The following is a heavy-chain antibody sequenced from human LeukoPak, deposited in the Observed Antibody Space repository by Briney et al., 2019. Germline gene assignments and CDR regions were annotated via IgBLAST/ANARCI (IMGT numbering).Heavy chain of an antibody. V-gene: IGHV3-53*01. D-gene: IGHD3-22*01. CDR2: IYSGGST. CDR3: ARGEDYYDSSGYY. CDR1: GFTVSSNY. Sequence: GGSLRLSCAASGFTVSSNYMSWVRQAPGKGLEWVSIIYSGGSTFYADSVKGRFTISRDNSKNTLYLQMNSLRAEDTAVYYCARGEDYYDSSGYYWGQGTLVTVSS. J-gene: IGHJ4*02.